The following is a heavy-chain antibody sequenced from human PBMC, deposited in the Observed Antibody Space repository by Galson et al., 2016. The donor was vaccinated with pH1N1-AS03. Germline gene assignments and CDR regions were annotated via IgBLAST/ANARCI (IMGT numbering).Heavy chain of an antibody. D-gene: IGHD3-10*01. J-gene: IGHJ4*02. CDR3: VRDLHRASPGKSFDF. CDR2: MNQDESEK. Sequence: SLRLSCAASGFTSSTYWMSWVRQAPGKGLEWVANMNQDESEKYYVGSVKGRFTIFRDNAKNSLYLQMNSLRAEDTALYYCVRDLHRASPGKSFDFWGQGTLVTVSS. V-gene: IGHV3-7*01. CDR1: GFTSSTYW.